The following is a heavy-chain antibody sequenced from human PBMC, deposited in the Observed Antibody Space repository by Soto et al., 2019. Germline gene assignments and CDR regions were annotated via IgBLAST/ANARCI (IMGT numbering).Heavy chain of an antibody. CDR3: ARAETSGIHYFDY. CDR1: GDSVNSYY. Sequence: SETVSLAGSVNGDSVNSYYWSWMRQPTGKGTECMGYAYYSGSTNYNPSLKSRVTISVDTSKNQISLRLKSVTAADTAVYYCARAETSGIHYFDYWGQGSLVTVS. J-gene: IGHJ4*02. V-gene: IGHV4-59*02. CDR2: AYYSGST. D-gene: IGHD6-13*01.